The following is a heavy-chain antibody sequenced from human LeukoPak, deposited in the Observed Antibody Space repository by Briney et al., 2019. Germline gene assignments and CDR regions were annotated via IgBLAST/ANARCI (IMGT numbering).Heavy chain of an antibody. CDR2: IYCGDSDT. J-gene: IGHJ3*02. Sequence: GESLKISCKGSGYLFTSHWIGWVRQMPGKGLEWMGSIYCGDSDTRYSPSFQGQVTISVDKSINTAYLQWGSLKASDTAMYYCARSNGYCSTTSCYAFDIWGQGTMVIVSS. D-gene: IGHD2-2*01. V-gene: IGHV5-51*01. CDR3: ARSNGYCSTTSCYAFDI. CDR1: GYLFTSHW.